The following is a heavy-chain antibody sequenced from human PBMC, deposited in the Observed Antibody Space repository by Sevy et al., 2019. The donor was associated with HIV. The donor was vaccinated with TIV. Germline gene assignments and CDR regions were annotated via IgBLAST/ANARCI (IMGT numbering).Heavy chain of an antibody. CDR1: GYTFSVHY. Sequence: ASVKVSCSTSGYTFSVHYIYWVRQAAGQGLEWMGWINPNTGDTNFSPKFQGRVTMTRDSSINTAYMELSRLTSPDTAVYFCARLRYSDPSGQYYGGGADYFDYWGQGTLVTVSS. CDR3: ARLRYSDPSGQYYGGGADYFDY. J-gene: IGHJ4*02. CDR2: INPNTGDT. D-gene: IGHD3-22*01. V-gene: IGHV1-2*02.